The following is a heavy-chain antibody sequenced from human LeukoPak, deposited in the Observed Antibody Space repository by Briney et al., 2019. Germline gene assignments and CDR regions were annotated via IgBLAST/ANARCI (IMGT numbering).Heavy chain of an antibody. CDR3: ARRVSEPQGLYYFDY. CDR1: GFTFSSDS. J-gene: IGHJ4*02. CDR2: INHSGST. Sequence: PGGSLRLSCAASGFTFSSDSMNWVRQAPGKGLEWIGEINHSGSTNYNPSLKSRVTISVDTSKTQFSLKLRSVTAADTAVYYCARRVSEPQGLYYFDYWGQGTLVTVSS. V-gene: IGHV4-34*01.